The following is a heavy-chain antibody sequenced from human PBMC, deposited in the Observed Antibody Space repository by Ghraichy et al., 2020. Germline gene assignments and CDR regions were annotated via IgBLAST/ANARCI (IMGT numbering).Heavy chain of an antibody. CDR1: GFTFTNYA. CDR3: AKTRKNGYNSVNN. Sequence: GGSLRLSCAASGFTFTNYAMSWVRQAPGKGLEWVSSISGSGIGTYYADSVKARFTISRDNSKNTVSLQMNSLKAEDTAVYYCAKTRKNGYNSVNNWGQGTLVTVSS. D-gene: IGHD5-24*01. V-gene: IGHV3-23*01. CDR2: ISGSGIGT. J-gene: IGHJ4*02.